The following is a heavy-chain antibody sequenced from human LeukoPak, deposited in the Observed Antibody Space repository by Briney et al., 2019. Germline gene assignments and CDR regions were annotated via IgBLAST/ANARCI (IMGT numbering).Heavy chain of an antibody. CDR2: ISYDGSNK. CDR3: ARDGFPYYDILTGSGGWFDP. J-gene: IGHJ5*02. V-gene: IGHV3-30*04. CDR1: GFTFSSYE. Sequence: GGSLRLSCAASGFTFSSYEMNWVRQAPGKGLEWVAVISYDGSNKYYADSVKGRFTISRDNSKNTLYLQMNSLRAEDTAVYYCARDGFPYYDILTGSGGWFDPWGQGTLVTVSS. D-gene: IGHD3-9*01.